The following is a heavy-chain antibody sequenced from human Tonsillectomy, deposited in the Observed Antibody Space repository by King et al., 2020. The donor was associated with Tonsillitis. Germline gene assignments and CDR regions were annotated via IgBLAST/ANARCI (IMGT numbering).Heavy chain of an antibody. V-gene: IGHV3-7*01. CDR3: VRDLNPNILTAYFDAFDI. CDR2: IKQDGSDK. D-gene: IGHD3-9*01. CDR1: GFTFSNYW. Sequence: VQLVESGGGLVQPGGSLRLSCAASGFTFSNYWMTWVRQAPGKGLEWVANIKQDGSDKYYVDSVKGRFTISRDNAKNSLYLQMNSLRAEDTAVYYCVRDLNPNILTAYFDAFDIWGQGTMVTVSS. J-gene: IGHJ3*02.